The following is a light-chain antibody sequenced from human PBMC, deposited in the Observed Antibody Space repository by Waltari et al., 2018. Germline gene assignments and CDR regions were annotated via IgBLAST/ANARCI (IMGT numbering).Light chain of an antibody. Sequence: DIVMTQSPLSLSVTPGEPASISCRSSQSLLHSNRYKYLDWYLQKPGQSPQLLIYLGSNRASGVPDRFSGSGSGTDFTLKISRVEAEDVGVYYCMQALQTPLTFGGGTKVEIK. CDR1: QSLLHSNRYKY. J-gene: IGKJ4*01. CDR2: LGS. V-gene: IGKV2-28*01. CDR3: MQALQTPLT.